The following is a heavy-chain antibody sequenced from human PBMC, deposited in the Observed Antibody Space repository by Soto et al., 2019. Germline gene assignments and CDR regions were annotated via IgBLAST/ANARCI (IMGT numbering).Heavy chain of an antibody. Sequence: SETLSLTCAFSGVYISSGGYSWSWIRQPPGKGLEWIGYIYHSGSTYYNPSLKSRVTISVDRSKNQFSLKLSSVTAADTAVYYCARAGVVGATALDYWGQGTLVTVSS. CDR1: GVYISSGGYS. CDR2: IYHSGST. J-gene: IGHJ4*02. V-gene: IGHV4-30-2*01. CDR3: ARAGVVGATALDY. D-gene: IGHD1-26*01.